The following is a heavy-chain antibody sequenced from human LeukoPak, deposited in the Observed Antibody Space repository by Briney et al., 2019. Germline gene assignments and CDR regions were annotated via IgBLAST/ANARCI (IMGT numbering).Heavy chain of an antibody. J-gene: IGHJ6*03. D-gene: IGHD3-10*01. CDR2: INPNSGGT. CDR1: GYTFTGYY. CDR3: ARTFGELSCMDV. V-gene: IGHV1-2*02. Sequence: ASVKVSCKASGYTFTGYYMHWVRQAPGQGLEWMGWINPNSGGTNYAQKFQGRVTMTRDTSISTAYMELSRLRSDDTAVYYCARTFGELSCMDVWGKGTTVTVSS.